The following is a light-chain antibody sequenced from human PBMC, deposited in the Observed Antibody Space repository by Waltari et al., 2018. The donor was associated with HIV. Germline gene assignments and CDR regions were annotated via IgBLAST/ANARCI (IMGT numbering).Light chain of an antibody. Sequence: EIVLTQSPGTLSLSPGERATLSCRASQSVTSSFLSWYQPKPGQAPRLLIYGASSRATGIPDRFSGGGSGTDFTLTISRLEPEDFAVYYCQQYGSSPLTFGGGTKVDIK. CDR1: QSVTSSF. V-gene: IGKV3-20*01. J-gene: IGKJ4*01. CDR2: GAS. CDR3: QQYGSSPLT.